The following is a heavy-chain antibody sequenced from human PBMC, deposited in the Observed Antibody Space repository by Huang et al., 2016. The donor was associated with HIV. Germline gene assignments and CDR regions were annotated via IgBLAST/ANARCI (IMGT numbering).Heavy chain of an antibody. D-gene: IGHD3-3*01. J-gene: IGHJ4*02. Sequence: QVQLVESGGGVVQPGRSLRVSCAASGFTFNKYGMHWVRQAPGRGLEWVDVISYDGSTTYYGDSVKGRFTISRDNSKNTLYLQMNSLRTNDTAMYYCAKNNVAYDFWSGYYTYWGQGALVTVSS. CDR3: AKNNVAYDFWSGYYTY. CDR2: ISYDGSTT. CDR1: GFTFNKYG. V-gene: IGHV3-30*18.